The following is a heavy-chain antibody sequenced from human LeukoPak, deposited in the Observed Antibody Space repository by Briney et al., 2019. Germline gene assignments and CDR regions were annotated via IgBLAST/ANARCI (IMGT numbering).Heavy chain of an antibody. J-gene: IGHJ4*02. CDR2: ISAYNGNT. CDR1: GYTFTSYG. D-gene: IGHD3-10*01. CDR3: ARDWSIKDLLWFGELPSEAFDY. V-gene: IGHV1-18*01. Sequence: VASVKVSCKASGYTFTSYGISWVRQAPGQGLEWMGWISAYNGNTNYAQKLQGRVTMTTDTSTSTAYMELRSLRSDDTAVYYCARDWSIKDLLWFGELPSEAFDYWGQGTLVTVSS.